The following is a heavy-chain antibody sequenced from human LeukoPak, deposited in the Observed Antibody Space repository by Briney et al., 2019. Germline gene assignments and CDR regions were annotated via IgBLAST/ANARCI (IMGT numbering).Heavy chain of an antibody. CDR3: ARSGLATCHY. Sequence: PGGSLRLSCQASVFPFSKYAMSGVRQAPGKGLEGVSSVNNGGGETFFADSVKGRFTISRDDSRSMVYLQMNSLSAEDTAVYYCARSGLATCHYWGQGTLVTVSP. V-gene: IGHV3-23*01. CDR1: VFPFSKYA. D-gene: IGHD3-10*01. J-gene: IGHJ4*02. CDR2: VNNGGGET.